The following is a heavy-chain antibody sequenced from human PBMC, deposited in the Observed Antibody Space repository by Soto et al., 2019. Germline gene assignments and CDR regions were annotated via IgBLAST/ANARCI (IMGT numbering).Heavy chain of an antibody. D-gene: IGHD3-3*01. CDR3: ARDHGGTDFVGWTYYFDY. CDR2: ISYDGSNK. Sequence: QVQLVESGGGVVQPGRSLRLSCAASGFTFSSYAMHWVREAPGKGLEWVAVISYDGSNKYYADSVKGRFTISRDNSKNTLYLQMNSLRAEDTAVYYCARDHGGTDFVGWTYYFDYWGQGTLVTVSS. V-gene: IGHV3-30-3*01. J-gene: IGHJ4*02. CDR1: GFTFSSYA.